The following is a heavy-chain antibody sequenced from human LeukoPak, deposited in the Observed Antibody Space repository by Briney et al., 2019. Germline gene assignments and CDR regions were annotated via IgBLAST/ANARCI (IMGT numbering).Heavy chain of an antibody. D-gene: IGHD3-9*01. J-gene: IGHJ4*02. V-gene: IGHV4-34*01. CDR1: GGSLSGYY. CDR3: ATTYYEFLTGHIPL. CDR2: INQSGNT. Sequence: SETLSLTCGVYGGSLSGYYWSWIRQAPGKRLEWIGEINQSGNTNYNPSLKSRVTISVDASKNQFSLRLSSVTAADTAVYYCATTYYEFLTGHIPLWGQGTLVTVSS.